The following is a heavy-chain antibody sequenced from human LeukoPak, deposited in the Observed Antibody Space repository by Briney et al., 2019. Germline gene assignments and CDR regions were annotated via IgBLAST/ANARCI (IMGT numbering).Heavy chain of an antibody. CDR2: INHSGST. CDR3: ARDPARLGWFDP. D-gene: IGHD2-21*01. Sequence: SETLSLTCAVYGGSFSGYYWSWIRQPPGKGLEWIGEINHSGSTNYNPSLKSRVTISVDTSKNQFSLKLSSVTAADTAVYYCARDPARLGWFDPWGQGTLVTVSS. J-gene: IGHJ5*02. V-gene: IGHV4-34*01. CDR1: GGSFSGYY.